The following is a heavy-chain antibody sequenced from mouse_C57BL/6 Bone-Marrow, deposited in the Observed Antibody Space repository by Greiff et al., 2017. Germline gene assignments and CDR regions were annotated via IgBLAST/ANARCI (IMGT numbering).Heavy chain of an antibody. V-gene: IGHV1-85*01. D-gene: IGHD1-1*01. CDR3: AKTAVVATDWYFDV. CDR1: GYTFTSYD. Sequence: VQLQQSGPELVKPGASVKLSCKASGYTFTSYDINWVKQRPGQGLEWIGWIYPRDGSTKYNEKFKGKATLTVDTSSSTAYMELHSLTSEDSAVYFCAKTAVVATDWYFDVWGTGTTVTVSS. J-gene: IGHJ1*03. CDR2: IYPRDGST.